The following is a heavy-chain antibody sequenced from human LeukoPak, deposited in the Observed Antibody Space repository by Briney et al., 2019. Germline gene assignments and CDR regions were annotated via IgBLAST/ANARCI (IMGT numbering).Heavy chain of an antibody. V-gene: IGHV3-74*01. Sequence: GGSLRLSCAASGFTFSSYWMNWVRQAPGKGLVWVSRIASDGSSTTYADSVKGRFSISRDNAKNTLYLQMSSVRVEESAVYCCARGRPHGNDYWGQGTLVTVSS. J-gene: IGHJ4*02. CDR3: ARGRPHGNDY. D-gene: IGHD4-23*01. CDR2: IASDGSST. CDR1: GFTFSSYW.